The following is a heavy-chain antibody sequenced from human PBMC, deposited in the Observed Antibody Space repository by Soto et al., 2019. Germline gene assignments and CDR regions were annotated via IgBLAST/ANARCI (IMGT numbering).Heavy chain of an antibody. CDR2: IDYSGTA. Sequence: PSETLSLTCTVSSGSISVTNVFWGWVRQPPGKGLEWIGNIDYSGTAYFSPSLATRVTFHVDTSKNHFSLTLYSVTAADTAVYYCSRITGRHFDYWGQGILVTVSS. J-gene: IGHJ4*02. V-gene: IGHV4-39*02. D-gene: IGHD1-20*01. CDR3: SRITGRHFDY. CDR1: SGSISVTNVF.